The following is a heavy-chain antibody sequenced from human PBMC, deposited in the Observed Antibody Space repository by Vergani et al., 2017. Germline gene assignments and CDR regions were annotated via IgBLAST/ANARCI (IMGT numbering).Heavy chain of an antibody. CDR1: GGSISSYY. Sequence: QVQLQESGPGLVKPSETLSLTCTVSGGSISSYYWSWIRQPPGKGLEWIGYIYYSGSTNYNPSLKSRVTISVDTSKNQFSLKLSSVTAADTAVYYCARVPASESYLGYYYYYMDVWGKGTTVTVSS. D-gene: IGHD1-26*01. V-gene: IGHV4-59*01. CDR3: ARVPASESYLGYYYYYMDV. CDR2: IYYSGST. J-gene: IGHJ6*03.